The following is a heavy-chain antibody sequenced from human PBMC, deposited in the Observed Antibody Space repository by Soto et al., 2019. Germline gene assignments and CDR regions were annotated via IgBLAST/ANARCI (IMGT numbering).Heavy chain of an antibody. CDR3: AKAGGKVSTQFDP. V-gene: IGHV3-30*18. CDR1: GFTFRNYV. D-gene: IGHD2-8*01. J-gene: IGHJ5*02. Sequence: HPGGSLRLSCAASGFTFRNYVMHWVRQAPGKGLEWVAVISYDGINKYYADSVKGRFTISRDNSNNMLYLQMSSLRAEDTAVYYCAKAGGKVSTQFDPWGQGTMVPVSS. CDR2: ISYDGINK.